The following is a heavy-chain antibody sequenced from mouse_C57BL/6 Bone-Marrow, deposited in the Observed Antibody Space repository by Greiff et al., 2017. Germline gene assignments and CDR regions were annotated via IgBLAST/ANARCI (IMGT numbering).Heavy chain of an antibody. J-gene: IGHJ2*01. V-gene: IGHV1-82*01. Sequence: VQRVESGPELVKPGASVKMSCKASGYAFSSSWMNWVKQRPGKGLEWIGRIYPGDGDTNYNGKFKGKATLTADTSSSTAYMQLSSLTSEDSAVYFCARGTVGATDDYWGQGTTLTVSS. CDR3: ARGTVGATDDY. CDR2: IYPGDGDT. D-gene: IGHD1-1*01. CDR1: GYAFSSSW.